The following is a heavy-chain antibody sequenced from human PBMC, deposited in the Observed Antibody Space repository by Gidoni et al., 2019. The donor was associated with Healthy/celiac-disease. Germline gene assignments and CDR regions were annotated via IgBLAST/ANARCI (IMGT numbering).Heavy chain of an antibody. V-gene: IGHV1-69*01. J-gene: IGHJ6*02. CDR1: GGTFSSYA. CDR3: ARGRRWFGEATPHYYYGMDV. CDR2: IIPIFGTA. D-gene: IGHD3-10*01. Sequence: SGGTFSSYAISWVRQAPGQGLEWMGGIIPIFGTANYAQKFQGRVTITADETTSTAYMELSSLRSEDTAVDYCARGRRWFGEATPHYYYGMDVWGQGTTVTVSS.